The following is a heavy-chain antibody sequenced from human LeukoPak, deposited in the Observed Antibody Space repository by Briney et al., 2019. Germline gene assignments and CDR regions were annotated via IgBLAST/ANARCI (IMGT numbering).Heavy chain of an antibody. CDR3: ARGVGSSSGSYYYGMDV. J-gene: IGHJ6*02. D-gene: IGHD6-13*01. CDR2: IWYDGSNK. Sequence: GGSLRLSCAASGFTFSSYGMHWVRQAPGKGLEWVAVIWYDGSNKYYADSVKGRFTISRDNSKNTLYLQMNSLRAEDTAVYYCARGVGSSSGSYYYGMDVWGQGTTVTVSS. CDR1: GFTFSSYG. V-gene: IGHV3-33*01.